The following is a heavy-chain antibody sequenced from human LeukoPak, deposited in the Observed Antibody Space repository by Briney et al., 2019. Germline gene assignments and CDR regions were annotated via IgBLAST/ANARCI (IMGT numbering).Heavy chain of an antibody. Sequence: SQTLSLTCTVSGGSISSGDYYWSWIPQPPGQGLEWIGYIYYSGSTYYNPSLKSRVTTTVDTSKNQFSLKVSAVTAADTAVYYCAGITMVRGVNYWGQGTLVTVSS. CDR1: GGSISSGDYY. CDR2: IYYSGST. CDR3: AGITMVRGVNY. D-gene: IGHD3-10*01. J-gene: IGHJ4*02. V-gene: IGHV4-30-4*08.